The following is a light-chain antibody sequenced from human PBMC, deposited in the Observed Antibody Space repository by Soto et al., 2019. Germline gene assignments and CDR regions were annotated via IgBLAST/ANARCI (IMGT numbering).Light chain of an antibody. V-gene: IGKV2-28*01. CDR1: QSLLHSDGYNH. Sequence: VMTQSPLSLPVTPGEPASISCRSSQSLLHSDGYNHLDWYLQKPGQYPQLLIDLTYHRASGVPDRFSGSGSGAECTLKISRVEAEEVGGDYCMQSLQALSFGGGTTRQIK. CDR3: MQSLQALS. J-gene: IGKJ4*01. CDR2: LTY.